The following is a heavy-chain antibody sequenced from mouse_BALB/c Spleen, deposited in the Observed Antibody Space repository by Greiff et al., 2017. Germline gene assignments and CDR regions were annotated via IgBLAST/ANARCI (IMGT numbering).Heavy chain of an antibody. V-gene: IGHV5-6-5*01. J-gene: IGHJ2*01. Sequence: EVKLVESGGGLVKPGGSLKLSCAASGFTFSSYAMSWVRQTPEKRLEWVASISSGGSTYYPDSVKGRFTISRDNARNILYLQMSSLRSEDTAMYYCARDYYGSPRYFDYWGQGTTLTVSS. CDR2: ISSGGST. CDR3: ARDYYGSPRYFDY. D-gene: IGHD1-1*01. CDR1: GFTFSSYA.